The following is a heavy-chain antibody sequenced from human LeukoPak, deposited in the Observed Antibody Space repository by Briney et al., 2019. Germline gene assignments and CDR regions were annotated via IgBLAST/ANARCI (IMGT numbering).Heavy chain of an antibody. D-gene: IGHD3-10*01. CDR2: INPNTGGT. CDR1: GYTVTDYY. CDR3: ARVYGDHYGSGVIDY. J-gene: IGHJ4*02. V-gene: IGHV1-2*02. Sequence: ASVKVSCKASGYTVTDYYMHWVRQAPGQGLAWMGWINPNTGGTNYAQKFQGRVTMTRDMSISTAYMELSRLTSDDTAVYYCARVYGDHYGSGVIDYWGQGTLVTVSS.